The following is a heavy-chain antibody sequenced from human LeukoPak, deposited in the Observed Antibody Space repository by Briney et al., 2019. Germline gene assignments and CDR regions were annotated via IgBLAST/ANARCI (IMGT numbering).Heavy chain of an antibody. V-gene: IGHV3-33*06. CDR3: AKGLWGTTVTPLDY. CDR2: IWFDGSDK. D-gene: IGHD4-17*01. CDR1: GFTFSTYG. Sequence: PGRSLRLSCAASGFTFSTYGMHWLRQAPGKGLEWVAVIWFDGSDKYYADSVKGRFTMSRDNSKNTLYLQMNSLRAEDTALYFCAKGLWGTTVTPLDYWGQGTLVTVSS. J-gene: IGHJ4*02.